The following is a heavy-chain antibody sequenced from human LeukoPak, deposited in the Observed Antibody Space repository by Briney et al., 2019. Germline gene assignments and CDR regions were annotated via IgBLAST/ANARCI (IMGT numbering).Heavy chain of an antibody. V-gene: IGHV3-23*01. Sequence: PGGSLRLSCAASGFTFSSSAMSWVRQAPGKGLEWVSAISGSGVTTYYAASVKGRFTISRDNSKNTLYLQMNSLRAEDTAVYYCADCGGDCYSPFDYWGQGTLVTVSS. CDR1: GFTFSSSA. CDR2: ISGSGVTT. J-gene: IGHJ4*02. D-gene: IGHD2-21*02. CDR3: ADCGGDCYSPFDY.